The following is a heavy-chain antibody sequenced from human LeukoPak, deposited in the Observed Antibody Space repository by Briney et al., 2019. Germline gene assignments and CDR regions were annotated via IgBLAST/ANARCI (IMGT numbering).Heavy chain of an antibody. CDR2: IKSKTDGGTT. CDR1: GLTVSDNY. Sequence: GGSLRLSCAASGLTVSDNYMSWARQAPGKGLEWVGRIKSKTDGGTTDYAAPVKGRFTISRDDSKNTLYLQMSSLKTEDTAVYYCTTYYFDYWGQGTLVTVSS. J-gene: IGHJ4*02. CDR3: TTYYFDY. V-gene: IGHV3-15*01.